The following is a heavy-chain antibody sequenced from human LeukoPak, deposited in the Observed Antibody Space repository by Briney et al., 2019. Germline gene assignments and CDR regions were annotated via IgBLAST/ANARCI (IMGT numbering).Heavy chain of an antibody. J-gene: IGHJ4*02. Sequence: GGSLRLSCAAPGFIFSNYWMNWVRQAPGKGLEWVANIKQDGSEKYYVDSVKGRFTISGDNATNSLYLQMNSLRAEDTAVYYCARDGGYSYGYTFDYWGQGTLVAVSS. CDR3: ARDGGYSYGYTFDY. V-gene: IGHV3-7*01. CDR2: IKQDGSEK. D-gene: IGHD5-18*01. CDR1: GFIFSNYW.